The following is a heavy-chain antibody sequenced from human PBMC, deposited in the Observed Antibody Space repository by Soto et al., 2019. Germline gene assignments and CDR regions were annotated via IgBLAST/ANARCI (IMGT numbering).Heavy chain of an antibody. CDR1: GFTFSSYG. Sequence: EVQLVESGGGLVQPGGSLRLSCAASGFTFSSYGMNWVRQAPGKGLEWVSYISSSTTIYYADSVKGRFTISRDNAKNSLYLQMNSLREEDTAVYYFARSLVRNARFDYWGQGTLVTVSS. CDR2: ISSSTTI. D-gene: IGHD1-1*01. CDR3: ARSLVRNARFDY. V-gene: IGHV3-48*02. J-gene: IGHJ4*02.